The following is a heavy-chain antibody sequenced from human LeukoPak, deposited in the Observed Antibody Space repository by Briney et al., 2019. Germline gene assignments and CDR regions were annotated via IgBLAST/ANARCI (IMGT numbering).Heavy chain of an antibody. J-gene: IGHJ4*02. D-gene: IGHD3-10*01. CDR1: GFTFSSFA. CDR2: ISDSGGYT. CDR3: AKLGNFASGSYSD. Sequence: GGSLRLSCAASGFTFSSFAMNWVRQAPGKGLEWVSAISDSGGYTYYADSVKGRLTTSRDNSKNTLYLQMNRLRAEDTAVYYCAKLGNFASGSYSDWGQGTLVTVSS. V-gene: IGHV3-23*01.